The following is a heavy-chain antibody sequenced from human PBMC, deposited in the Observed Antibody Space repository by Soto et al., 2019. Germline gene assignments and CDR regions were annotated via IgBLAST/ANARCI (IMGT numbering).Heavy chain of an antibody. D-gene: IGHD2-8*02. Sequence: QVQLQQWGAGLLKPSETLSLTCAVYGGSFSGYYWTWIRQPPGTGLEWIGEINHSGSTNYNPSLTSRVTISVDTSKNQFSLTLTSVTAADTAVYYCARDKLTGLFDYWGQGTLVTVSS. V-gene: IGHV4-34*01. J-gene: IGHJ4*02. CDR1: GGSFSGYY. CDR2: INHSGST. CDR3: ARDKLTGLFDY.